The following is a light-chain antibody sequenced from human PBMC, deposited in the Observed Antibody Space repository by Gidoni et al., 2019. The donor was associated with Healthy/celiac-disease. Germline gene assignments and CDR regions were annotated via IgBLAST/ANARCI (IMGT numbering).Light chain of an antibody. V-gene: IGKV3-20*01. CDR3: QQYGSFTGLT. CDR2: GAS. CDR1: QSVSSRY. J-gene: IGKJ4*01. Sequence: EIGLTQSPGTLSLSPGERATLSCRASQSVSSRYLAWYQQKPGQAPRLLIYGASSRATGIPDRFSGSGSGTDFTLTISRLEPEDFAVYYCQQYGSFTGLTFGGGTKVEIK.